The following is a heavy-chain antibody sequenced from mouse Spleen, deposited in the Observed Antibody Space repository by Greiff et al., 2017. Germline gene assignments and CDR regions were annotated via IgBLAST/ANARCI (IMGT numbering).Heavy chain of an antibody. J-gene: IGHJ4*01. V-gene: IGHV1-59*01. CDR1: GYTFTSYW. Sequence: QVQLQQPGAELVRPGTSVKLSCKASGYTFTSYWMHWVKQRPGQGLEWIGVIDPSDSYTNYNQKFKGKATLTVDTSSSTAYMQLSSLTSEDSAVYYCARPYDYDEGYAMDYWGQGTSVTVSS. CDR3: ARPYDYDEGYAMDY. D-gene: IGHD2-4*01. CDR2: IDPSDSYT.